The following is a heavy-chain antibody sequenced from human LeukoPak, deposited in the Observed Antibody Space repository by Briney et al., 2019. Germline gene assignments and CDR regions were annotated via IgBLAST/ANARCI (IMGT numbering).Heavy chain of an antibody. CDR1: GYTFTGYY. J-gene: IGHJ4*02. V-gene: IGHV1-18*04. Sequence: GASVKVSCKASGYTFTGYYMHWVRRAPGQGLEWMGWIRVYNGDTNYAQKLQGRVTMTTDTSTSTAYMELRSLRSDDTAVYYCATGYCSSTNCRIDYWGQGTLVSVSS. CDR2: IRVYNGDT. CDR3: ATGYCSSTNCRIDY. D-gene: IGHD2-2*03.